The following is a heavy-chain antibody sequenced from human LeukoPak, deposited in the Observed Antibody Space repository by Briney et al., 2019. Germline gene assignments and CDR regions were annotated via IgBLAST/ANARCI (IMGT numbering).Heavy chain of an antibody. Sequence: GGSLRLSCAASGFTFRSYAMSWVRQAPGKGLEWVSAISGSDSSTHYADSVKGRFTISRDNSKNTLYLQMNSLRAEDTAVYYCIGYGGNSVWGQGTLVTVSS. J-gene: IGHJ4*02. CDR3: IGYGGNSV. CDR2: ISGSDSST. CDR1: GFTFRSYA. V-gene: IGHV3-23*01. D-gene: IGHD4-23*01.